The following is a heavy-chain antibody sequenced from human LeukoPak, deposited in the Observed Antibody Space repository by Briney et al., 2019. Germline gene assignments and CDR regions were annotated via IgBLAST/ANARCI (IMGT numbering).Heavy chain of an antibody. J-gene: IGHJ4*02. CDR3: ARVGYYYDSSGLSNFDY. V-gene: IGHV4-39*07. D-gene: IGHD3-22*01. CDR2: IYYSGST. CDR1: GGSIGTNNYY. Sequence: PSETLSLTCTVSGGSIGTNNYYWGWVRQPPGKGLEWIGTIYYSGSTYYNPSLKSRVTISVDKSKNQFSLKLSSVTAADTAVYYCARVGYYYDSSGLSNFDYWGQGTLVTVSS.